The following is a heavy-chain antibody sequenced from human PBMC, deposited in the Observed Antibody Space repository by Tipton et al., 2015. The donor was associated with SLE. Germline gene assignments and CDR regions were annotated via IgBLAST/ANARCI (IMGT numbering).Heavy chain of an antibody. V-gene: IGHV4-59*12. CDR1: GGSISSYY. CDR3: ARDSAAAGIPLDY. J-gene: IGHJ4*02. D-gene: IGHD6-13*01. Sequence: TLSLTCTVSGGSISSYYWSWIRQSPGKGLEWIGYIYYSGSTNYNPSLKSRVTISIDTSKNQFSLKLSSVTAADTAVYYCARDSAAAGIPLDYWGQGTLVTVSS. CDR2: IYYSGST.